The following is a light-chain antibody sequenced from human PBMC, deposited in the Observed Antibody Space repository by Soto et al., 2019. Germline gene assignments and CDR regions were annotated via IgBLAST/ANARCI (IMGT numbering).Light chain of an antibody. CDR1: QSISSW. V-gene: IGKV1-5*03. CDR3: QQYNTYPHT. Sequence: DIQLTQSPSTLSPSVGDRVTITCRASQSISSWLAWYQQKPGKAPKLLIYKASSLQSGVPSRFSGSGSGTEFPLTISSRQPDDFATYYCQQYNTYPHTFGQGTKLEI. CDR2: KAS. J-gene: IGKJ2*01.